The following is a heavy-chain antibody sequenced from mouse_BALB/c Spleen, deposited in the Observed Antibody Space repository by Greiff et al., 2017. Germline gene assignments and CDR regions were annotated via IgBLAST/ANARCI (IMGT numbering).Heavy chain of an antibody. V-gene: IGHV7-3*02. CDR2: IRNKANGYTT. CDR1: GFTFTDYY. CDR3: ARDIMAFDY. J-gene: IGHJ2*01. Sequence: EVHLVESGGGLVQPGGSLRLSCATSGFTFTDYYMSWVRQPPGKALEWLGFIRNKANGYTTEYSASVKGRFTISRDNSQSILYLQMNTLRAEDSATYYCARDIMAFDYWGQGTTLTVSS.